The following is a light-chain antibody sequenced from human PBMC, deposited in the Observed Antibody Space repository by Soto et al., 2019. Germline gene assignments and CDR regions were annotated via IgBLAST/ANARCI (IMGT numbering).Light chain of an antibody. CDR3: HHYNSYSEA. J-gene: IGKJ1*01. CDR1: QTISSW. Sequence: DIQMTQSPSTLSGSVGDRVTITCRASQTISSWLAWYQQKPGKAPKLLIYKASTVKSGVPSRFSGSGSGTEFTLTISRLQPDDFATYYCHHYNSYSEAFGQGTKVEL. CDR2: KAS. V-gene: IGKV1-5*03.